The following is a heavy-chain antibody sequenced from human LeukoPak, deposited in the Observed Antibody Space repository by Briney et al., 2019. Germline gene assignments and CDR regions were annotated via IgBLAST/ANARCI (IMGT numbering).Heavy chain of an antibody. J-gene: IGHJ6*02. V-gene: IGHV3-21*01. Sequence: PGGSLRLSCGASGFSFSSYSMNWVRQAPGKGLEWVSSISSSSTYIYYADSVKGRFTISRDNAKNSLYLQMNTLRVEDTAVYYCTRDLMDYDVSTGLHHYYMDVWGQGTTVTVSS. CDR1: GFSFSSYS. CDR3: TRDLMDYDVSTGLHHYYMDV. D-gene: IGHD3-9*01. CDR2: ISSSSTYI.